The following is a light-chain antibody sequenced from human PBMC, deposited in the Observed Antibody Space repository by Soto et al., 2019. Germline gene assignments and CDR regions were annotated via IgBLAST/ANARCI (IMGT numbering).Light chain of an antibody. Sequence: DIQMTQSPSTMSASVGDRVTITCRASQSISSWLAWYQQKPGKAPKLLIHDASSLESGAPSRFSGSGSGTDFPLSLSRLRPDDFATYYCQQYNSYSQMFGQGTKVEIK. CDR2: DAS. V-gene: IGKV1-5*01. J-gene: IGKJ1*01. CDR1: QSISSW. CDR3: QQYNSYSQM.